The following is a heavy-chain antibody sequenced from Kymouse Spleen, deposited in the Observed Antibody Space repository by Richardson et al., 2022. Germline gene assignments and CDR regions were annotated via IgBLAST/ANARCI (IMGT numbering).Heavy chain of an antibody. CDR3: ARQGITGTTPWYFDL. CDR1: GGSISSSSYY. V-gene: IGHV4-39*01. D-gene: IGHD1-7*01. CDR2: IYYSGST. Sequence: QLQLQESGPGLVKPSETLSLTCTVSGGSISSSSYYWGWIRQPPGKGLEWIGSIYYSGSTYYNPSLKSRVTISVDTSKNQFSLKLSSVTAADTAVYYCARQGITGTTPWYFDLWGRGTLVTVSS. J-gene: IGHJ2*01.